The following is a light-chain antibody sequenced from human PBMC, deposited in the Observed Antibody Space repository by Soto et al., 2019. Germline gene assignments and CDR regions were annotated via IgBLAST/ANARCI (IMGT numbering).Light chain of an antibody. CDR2: GVS. V-gene: IGKV3-20*01. CDR1: QSVSSD. J-gene: IGKJ5*01. Sequence: EIVLTQSPATLSLSHGERATLSCRASQSVSSDLAWYQQKPGQAPRLLIYGVSSRASGIPDRFVGSGSGTDFTLTINRLEPEDFAVYYCQQYANSPITFGQGTRLEIK. CDR3: QQYANSPIT.